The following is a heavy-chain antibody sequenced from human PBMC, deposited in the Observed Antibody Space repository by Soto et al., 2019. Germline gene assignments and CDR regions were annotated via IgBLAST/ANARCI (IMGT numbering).Heavy chain of an antibody. Sequence: GGSLRLSCAASGFTFSGSAMHWVRQASGKGLEWVGRIRSKANSYATAYAASVKGRFTISRDDSKNTAYLQMNSLKTEDTAVYYCTSQPDPDSSGWFWGVFDYWGQGTLVTVSS. J-gene: IGHJ4*02. CDR3: TSQPDPDSSGWFWGVFDY. D-gene: IGHD6-19*01. CDR2: IRSKANSYAT. CDR1: GFTFSGSA. V-gene: IGHV3-73*01.